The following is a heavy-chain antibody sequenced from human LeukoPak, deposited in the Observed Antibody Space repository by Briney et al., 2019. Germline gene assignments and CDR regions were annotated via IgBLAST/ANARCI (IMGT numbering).Heavy chain of an antibody. CDR2: INPSGGST. V-gene: IGHV1-46*01. CDR3: AREGSDGNAFDI. CDR1: GYTFTSYY. Sequence: ASVKVSCKASGYTFTSYYMHWVRQAPGQGLEWMGIINPSGGSTSYAQKFQGRVTITRNTSISTAYMELSSLRSEDTAVYYCAREGSDGNAFDIWGQGTMVTVSS. J-gene: IGHJ3*02. D-gene: IGHD1-1*01.